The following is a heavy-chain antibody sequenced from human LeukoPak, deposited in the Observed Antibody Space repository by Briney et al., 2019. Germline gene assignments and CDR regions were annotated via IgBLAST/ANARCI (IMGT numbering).Heavy chain of an antibody. CDR2: IYHSGST. V-gene: IGHV4-38-2*01. Sequence: SETLSLTCAVSGYSISSGYYWGWIRQPPGKGLEWIGSIYHSGSTYYNPSLKSRVTISVDTSKNQFSLKLSFVTAADTAVYYCAGAVAGYYFDYWGQGTLVTVSS. CDR1: GYSISSGYY. D-gene: IGHD6-19*01. J-gene: IGHJ4*02. CDR3: AGAVAGYYFDY.